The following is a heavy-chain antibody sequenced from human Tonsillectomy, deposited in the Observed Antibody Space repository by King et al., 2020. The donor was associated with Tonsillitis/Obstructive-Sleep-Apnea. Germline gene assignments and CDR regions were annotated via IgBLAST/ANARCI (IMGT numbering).Heavy chain of an antibody. CDR1: GYTFTSYG. CDR2: ISAYNGNT. V-gene: IGHV1-18*01. Sequence: VQLVESGAEVKKPGASVKVSCKASGYTFTSYGISWVRQAPGQGLEWMGWISAYNGNTNYAQKLQGRVTMTTDTSTSTAYMELRSLRSDDTAVYYCARTTMKLYSGYDTNFDYWGQGTLVTVSS. CDR3: ARTTMKLYSGYDTNFDY. J-gene: IGHJ4*02. D-gene: IGHD5-12*01.